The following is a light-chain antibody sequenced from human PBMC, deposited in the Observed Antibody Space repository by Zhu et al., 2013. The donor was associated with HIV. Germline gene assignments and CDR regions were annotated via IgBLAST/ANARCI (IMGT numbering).Light chain of an antibody. CDR3: QSYDNSNQRV. V-gene: IGLV6-57*01. J-gene: IGLJ3*02. CDR2: EDN. CDR1: SGSIASNY. Sequence: NFMLTQPHSVSESPGKTVTISCTRTSGSIASNYVQWYQQRLGSSPTTVIYEDNQRPSGVPDRFSGSIDSSSNSASLTISGLKTEDEADYYCQSYDNSNQRVFGGGTKLTVL.